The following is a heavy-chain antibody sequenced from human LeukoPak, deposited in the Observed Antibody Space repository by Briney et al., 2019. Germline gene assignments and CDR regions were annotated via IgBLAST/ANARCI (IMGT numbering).Heavy chain of an antibody. Sequence: PGGSLRLSCAASGFTFSSYWMSWVRQAPGKGLEWVANIKQGGSEKYYVDSVKGRFTISRDNAKNSLYLQMNSLRAEDTAVYYCARDRLFLIAAAPTDYWGQGTLVTVSS. CDR2: IKQGGSEK. D-gene: IGHD6-13*01. CDR3: ARDRLFLIAAAPTDY. CDR1: GFTFSSYW. J-gene: IGHJ4*02. V-gene: IGHV3-7*01.